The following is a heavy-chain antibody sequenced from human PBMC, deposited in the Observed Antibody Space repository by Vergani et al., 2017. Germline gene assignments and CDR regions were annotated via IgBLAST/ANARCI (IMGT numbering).Heavy chain of an antibody. CDR3: AKFSSTSFLELELLPNFDY. V-gene: IGHV3-49*04. J-gene: IGHJ4*02. Sequence: EVQLVESGGGLVQPGRSLRLSCTASGFTFGDYAMSWVRQAPGKGLEWVGFIRSKAYGGTTEYAASVKGRFTISRDDSKSIAYLQMNSLRAEDTAVYYCAKFSSTSFLELELLPNFDYWGQGTLVTVSS. CDR1: GFTFGDYA. CDR2: IRSKAYGGTT. D-gene: IGHD1-7*01.